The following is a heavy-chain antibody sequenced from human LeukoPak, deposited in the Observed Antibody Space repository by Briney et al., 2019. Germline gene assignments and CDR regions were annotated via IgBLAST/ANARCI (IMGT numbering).Heavy chain of an antibody. CDR2: INPNSGDT. Sequence: ASVKVSCKASVYTFTGYYMHWVRQAPGQGLEWMGWINPNSGDTNYAQKFQGWVTMTRDTSISTIYGELSRLRSNDTAVYYCARDEQLLPTLPFDDWDEGTLVTVSS. V-gene: IGHV1-2*04. CDR3: ARDEQLLPTLPFDD. D-gene: IGHD6-6*01. CDR1: VYTFTGYY. J-gene: IGHJ5*02.